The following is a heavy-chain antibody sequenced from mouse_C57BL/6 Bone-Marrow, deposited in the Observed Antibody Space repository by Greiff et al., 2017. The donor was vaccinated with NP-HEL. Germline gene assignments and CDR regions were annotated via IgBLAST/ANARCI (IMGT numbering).Heavy chain of an antibody. V-gene: IGHV5-6*01. CDR2: ISSGGSYT. CDR3: ARRDLLWLRRGFAY. CDR1: GFTFSSYG. J-gene: IGHJ3*01. Sequence: EVKLVESGGDLVKPGGSLKLSCAASGFTFSSYGMSWVRQTPDKRLEWVATISSGGSYTYYPDSVKGRFTISRDNAKNTLYLQMSSLKSEDTAMYYCARRDLLWLRRGFAYWGQGTLVTVSA. D-gene: IGHD2-2*01.